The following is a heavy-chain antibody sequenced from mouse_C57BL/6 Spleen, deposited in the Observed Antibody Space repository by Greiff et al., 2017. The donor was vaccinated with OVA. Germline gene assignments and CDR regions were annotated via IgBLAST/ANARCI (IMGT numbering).Heavy chain of an antibody. CDR3: AYGYHWYFDV. CDR2: INPNNGGT. CDR1: GYTFTDYN. Sequence: VQLKQSGPELVKPGASVMMSCKASGYTFTDYNMHWVKQSHGKSLEWIGYINPNNGGTSYNQKFKGKATLTVNKSSSTAYMELRSLTSEDSAVYYCAYGYHWYFDVWGTGTTVTVSS. J-gene: IGHJ1*03. V-gene: IGHV1-22*01. D-gene: IGHD2-2*01.